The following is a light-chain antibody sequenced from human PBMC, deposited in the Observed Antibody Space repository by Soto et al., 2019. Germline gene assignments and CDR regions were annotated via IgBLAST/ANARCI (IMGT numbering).Light chain of an antibody. Sequence: QSVLTQPPSVSGAAGERVTISCTGSSSNIGTGYDVHWYQQLPGTAPKLLIYGNTNRPSGVPDRFSASKSGTSASLAITGLQAEDEADYYCQSYDNSLSPPYVFGTGPKLTGL. CDR1: SSNIGTGYD. J-gene: IGLJ1*01. CDR3: QSYDNSLSPPYV. V-gene: IGLV1-40*01. CDR2: GNT.